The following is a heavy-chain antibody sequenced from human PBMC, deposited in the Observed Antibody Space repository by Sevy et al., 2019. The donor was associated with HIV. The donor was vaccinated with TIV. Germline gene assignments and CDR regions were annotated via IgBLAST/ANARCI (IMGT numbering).Heavy chain of an antibody. Sequence: SETLSLTCTVSGGSISSYYWSWIRQPPGKGLEWIGYIYYSGSTNYNPSLKSRVTISVDTSKNQFSLKLSSLTAADTAVYYCARHFPIVVVPAAIPDYYYMDVWGKWTTVTVSS. CDR3: ARHFPIVVVPAAIPDYYYMDV. CDR2: IYYSGST. V-gene: IGHV4-59*08. CDR1: GGSISSYY. D-gene: IGHD2-2*02. J-gene: IGHJ6*03.